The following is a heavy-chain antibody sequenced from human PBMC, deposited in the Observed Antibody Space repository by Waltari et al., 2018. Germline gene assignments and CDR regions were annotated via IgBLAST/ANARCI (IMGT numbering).Heavy chain of an antibody. CDR3: AKSGGYSYGTDFDY. CDR2: IIPILGIA. Sequence: QVQLVQSGAEVKKPGSSVKVSCKASGGTFSSYAISWVRQAPGQGLEWMGGIIPILGIANCAQKFQGRVTITADESTSTAYMELSSLRAEDTAVYYCAKSGGYSYGTDFDYWGQGTLVTVSS. J-gene: IGHJ4*02. V-gene: IGHV1-69*04. D-gene: IGHD5-18*01. CDR1: GGTFSSYA.